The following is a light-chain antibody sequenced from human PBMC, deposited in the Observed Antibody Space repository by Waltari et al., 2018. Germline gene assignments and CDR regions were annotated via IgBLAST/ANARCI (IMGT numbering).Light chain of an antibody. Sequence: IQLTQSPSSLSASVGDRVTITCRASQCISSFLAWYQQKPGKAPKVLFYAASTLQRGVPSRFSGSGSGTDFTLAISSLQPEDFATYYCQHLNSSPPLFGGGTKVEIK. V-gene: IGKV1-9*01. CDR2: AAS. CDR3: QHLNSSPPL. CDR1: QCISSF. J-gene: IGKJ4*02.